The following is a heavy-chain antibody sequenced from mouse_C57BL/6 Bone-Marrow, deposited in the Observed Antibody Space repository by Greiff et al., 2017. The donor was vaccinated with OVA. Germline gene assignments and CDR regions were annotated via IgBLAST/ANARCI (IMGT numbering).Heavy chain of an antibody. J-gene: IGHJ4*01. Sequence: EVQVVESGGGLVQPGGSLSLSCAASGFTFTDYYMSWVRQPPGKALEWLGFIRNKANGYTTEYSASVKGRFTISRDNSQSILYLQMNALRAEDSATYYCASRLLFPMDYWGQGTSVTVSS. CDR2: IRNKANGYTT. CDR3: ASRLLFPMDY. V-gene: IGHV7-3*01. D-gene: IGHD6-1*01. CDR1: GFTFTDYY.